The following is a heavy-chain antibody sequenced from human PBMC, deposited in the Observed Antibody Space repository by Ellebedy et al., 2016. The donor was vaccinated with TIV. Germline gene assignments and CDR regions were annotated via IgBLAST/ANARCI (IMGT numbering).Heavy chain of an antibody. CDR2: IYYSGST. CDR3: AKLEMATILVAFDI. V-gene: IGHV4-39*01. D-gene: IGHD5-24*01. J-gene: IGHJ3*02. CDR1: GGSISSSSYY. Sequence: MPSETLSLTCTVSGGSISSSSYYWGWIRQPPGKGLEWIGRIYYSGSTYYNPSLKSRVTISVDTSKNQFSLQLSSVTAADTAVYYCAKLEMATILVAFDIWGQGTMVTVSS.